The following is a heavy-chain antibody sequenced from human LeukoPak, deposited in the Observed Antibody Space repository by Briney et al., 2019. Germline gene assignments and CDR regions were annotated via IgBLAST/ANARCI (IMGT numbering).Heavy chain of an antibody. J-gene: IGHJ4*02. V-gene: IGHV4-59*01. CDR3: ARHATYSSGWSKSLYYFDY. Sequence: PSETLSLTCTVSGGSISSYYWSWIRQPPGKGLEWIGYIYYSGSTNYNPSLKSRVTISVDTSKNQFSLKLSSVTAADTAVCYCARHATYSSGWSKSLYYFDYWGQGTLVTVSS. D-gene: IGHD6-19*01. CDR1: GGSISSYY. CDR2: IYYSGST.